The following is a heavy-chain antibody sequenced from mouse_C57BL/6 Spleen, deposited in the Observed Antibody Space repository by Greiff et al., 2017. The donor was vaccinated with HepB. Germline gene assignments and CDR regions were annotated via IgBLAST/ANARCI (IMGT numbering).Heavy chain of an antibody. CDR2: IRSKSSNYAT. D-gene: IGHD1-1*01. Sequence: EVMLVESGGGLVQPKGSLKLSCAASGFTFNTYAMHWVRQAPGKGLEWVARIRSKSSNYATYYADSVKDRFTISRDDSQSMLYLQMNNLKTEDTAMYYCMRDQDYYGSRDAMDYWGQGTSVTVSS. CDR1: GFTFNTYA. V-gene: IGHV10-3*01. CDR3: MRDQDYYGSRDAMDY. J-gene: IGHJ4*01.